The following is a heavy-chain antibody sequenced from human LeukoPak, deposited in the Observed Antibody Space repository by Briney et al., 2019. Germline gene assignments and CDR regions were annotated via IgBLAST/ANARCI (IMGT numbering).Heavy chain of an antibody. D-gene: IGHD3-16*01. CDR2: ISSSTNTI. V-gene: IGHV3-48*04. CDR3: ARELNGYGYYFFDY. J-gene: IGHJ4*02. Sequence: GGSLRLSCEVSGFPFTLYNMNWVRQAPWKGLEWLSYISSSTNTIYYADSVKGRFTISRDNAKNSLYLQMNGLGAEDTAVYYCARELNGYGYYFFDYWGPGTLVTVSS. CDR1: GFPFTLYN.